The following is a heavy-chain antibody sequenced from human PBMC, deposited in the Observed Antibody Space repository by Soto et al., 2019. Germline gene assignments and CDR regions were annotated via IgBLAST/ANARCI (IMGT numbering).Heavy chain of an antibody. CDR1: GGTFSNYA. Sequence: QVQLVQSGAEVKKPGSSVKVSCKASGGTFSNYAISWVQQAPGQGIEWMGGIIPIFGTADYAQKFQGRVTITADESTSTAYVELSSLRSEDTAVYYCAKNPENYYYGMDVWGQGTTVTVSS. V-gene: IGHV1-69*12. CDR3: AKNPENYYYGMDV. J-gene: IGHJ6*02. CDR2: IIPIFGTA.